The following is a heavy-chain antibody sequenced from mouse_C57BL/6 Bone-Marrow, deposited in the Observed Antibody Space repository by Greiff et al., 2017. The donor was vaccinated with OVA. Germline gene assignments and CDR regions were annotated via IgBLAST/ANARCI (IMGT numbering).Heavy chain of an antibody. CDR3: RIYYGNCEFDY. J-gene: IGHJ2*01. Sequence: VQLQQSGTVLARPGASVKMSCKTSGYTFTSYWMHWVKQRPGQGLAWIGAIYPGNSDTSYNQKFKGKAKLTAVTSASTAYMELSSLTNEDSAVYYCRIYYGNCEFDYWGQGTTLTVSS. CDR2: IYPGNSDT. V-gene: IGHV1-5*01. D-gene: IGHD2-1*01. CDR1: GYTFTSYW.